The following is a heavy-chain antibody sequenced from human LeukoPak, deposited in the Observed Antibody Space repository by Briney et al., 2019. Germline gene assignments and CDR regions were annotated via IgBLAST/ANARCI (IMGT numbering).Heavy chain of an antibody. J-gene: IGHJ4*02. D-gene: IGHD4-17*01. CDR3: ARTPPTVTNYYFDY. CDR1: GYSISSGYC. Sequence: SETLSLTCTASGYSISSGYCWGWIRQPPGKGLEWIGSIYHSGSTYYNPSLKSRVTISVDTSKNQFFLKLSSVTAADTAVYYCARTPPTVTNYYFDYWGQGTLVTVSS. CDR2: IYHSGST. V-gene: IGHV4-38-2*02.